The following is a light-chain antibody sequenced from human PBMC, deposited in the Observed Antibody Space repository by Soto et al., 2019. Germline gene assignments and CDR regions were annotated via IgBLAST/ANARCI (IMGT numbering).Light chain of an antibody. CDR1: QGISNH. Sequence: DIQMTQSPSSLSASVGDRVTITCRASQGISNHLAWFLQKPGKAPKSLIYAASRLQSGVPSKFSGSESETDFTLTISSLQPEDFAPYYCHQYHSYPLTFGGGTRVDIK. V-gene: IGKV1-16*02. CDR2: AAS. J-gene: IGKJ4*01. CDR3: HQYHSYPLT.